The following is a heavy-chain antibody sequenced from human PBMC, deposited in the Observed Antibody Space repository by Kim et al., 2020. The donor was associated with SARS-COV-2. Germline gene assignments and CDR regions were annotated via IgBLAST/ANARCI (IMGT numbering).Heavy chain of an antibody. CDR2: INHSGST. CDR1: GGSFSGYY. CDR3: ARLWGVTNYYFDY. J-gene: IGHJ4*02. D-gene: IGHD3-10*01. Sequence: SETLSLTCAVYGGSFSGYYWSWIRQPPEKGLEWIGEINHSGSTNYNPSLKSRVTISVDTSKNQFSLKLSSVTAADTAVYYCARLWGVTNYYFDYWGQGTL. V-gene: IGHV4-34*01.